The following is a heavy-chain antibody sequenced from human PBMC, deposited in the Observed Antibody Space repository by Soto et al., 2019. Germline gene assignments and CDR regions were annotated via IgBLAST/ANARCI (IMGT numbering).Heavy chain of an antibody. CDR1: GGTFSSDA. J-gene: IGHJ4*02. CDR2: LIPILGTT. V-gene: IGHV1-69*13. CDR3: ARASGYVSGWYHDY. D-gene: IGHD6-19*01. Sequence: SVKVSCKASGGTFSSDAVSWVLQAPGQGLEWMGGLIPILGTTHYAQKFQGRVTITADESTNTAYMELSSLRSDDTAVYYCARASGYVSGWYHDYWGQGTRVTVSS.